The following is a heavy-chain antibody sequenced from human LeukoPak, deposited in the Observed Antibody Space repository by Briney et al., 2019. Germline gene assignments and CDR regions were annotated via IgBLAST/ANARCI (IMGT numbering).Heavy chain of an antibody. CDR3: TTTNNWNRS. CDR1: GFTFGSYA. CDR2: ISGSGGSP. V-gene: IGHV3-23*01. Sequence: GALRLSCAASGFTFGSYAMSWVRQAPGKGLEWVSTISGSGGSPFYADSVKGRFTISRDNSKNTLYLQMNSLKTEDTAVYYCTTTNNWNRSWGQGTLVTVSS. D-gene: IGHD1-20*01. J-gene: IGHJ4*02.